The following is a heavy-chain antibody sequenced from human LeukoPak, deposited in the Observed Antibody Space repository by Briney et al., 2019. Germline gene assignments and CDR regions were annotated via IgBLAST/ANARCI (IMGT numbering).Heavy chain of an antibody. D-gene: IGHD3-9*01. Sequence: SETLSLTCTVSGGSISSSSYYWGWIRQPPGKGLEWIGSIYYSGSTYYNPSLTSRVTISVDTSKNQFSLKLSSVTAADTAVYYCARVRVLWGYFDLNRPNNWFDPWGQGTLVTVSS. CDR3: ARVRVLWGYFDLNRPNNWFDP. CDR1: GGSISSSSYY. J-gene: IGHJ5*02. V-gene: IGHV4-39*01. CDR2: IYYSGST.